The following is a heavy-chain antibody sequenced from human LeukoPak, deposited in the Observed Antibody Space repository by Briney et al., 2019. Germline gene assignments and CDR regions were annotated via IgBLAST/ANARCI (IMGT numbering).Heavy chain of an antibody. CDR3: ARRVVYDGSGSYDY. Sequence: PSETLSLTCTVSGGSISSNGYYWGWIRQPPGKGLEWIGSFYYTGSTFYSPSLKSRVTISVDTSKNQFSLKLSSVTAADTAVYYCARRVVYDGSGSYDYWGQGTLVTVSS. CDR1: GGSISSNGYY. CDR2: FYYTGST. D-gene: IGHD3-10*01. V-gene: IGHV4-39*01. J-gene: IGHJ4*02.